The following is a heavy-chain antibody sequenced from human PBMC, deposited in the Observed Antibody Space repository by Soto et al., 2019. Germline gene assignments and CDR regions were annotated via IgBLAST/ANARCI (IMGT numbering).Heavy chain of an antibody. CDR1: GYTFTSYG. V-gene: IGHV1-18*04. CDR3: ARDGGGATHYYYYGMDV. D-gene: IGHD1-26*01. CDR2: ISAYNGNT. J-gene: IGHJ6*02. Sequence: ASVKVSCKASGYTFTSYGVSWVRQAPGQGLEWMGWISAYNGNTNYAQKLQGRVTMTTDTSTSTAYMELRSLRSDDTAVYYCARDGGGATHYYYYGMDVWGQGTTVTVSS.